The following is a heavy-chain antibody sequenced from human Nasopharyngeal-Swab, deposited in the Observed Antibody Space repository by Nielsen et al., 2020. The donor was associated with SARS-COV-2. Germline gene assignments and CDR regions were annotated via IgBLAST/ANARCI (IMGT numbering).Heavy chain of an antibody. J-gene: IGHJ6*02. D-gene: IGHD6-13*01. CDR2: IYYSGST. V-gene: IGHV4-39*07. CDR3: AREVVTDGYSSSWYYYYGMDV. CDR1: GGSISSSSYY. Sequence: SETLSLTCTVSGGSISSSSYYWGWIRQPPGKGLEWIGSIYYSGSTYYNPSLKSRVTISVDTSKNQFSLKLSSVTAADTAVYYCAREVVTDGYSSSWYYYYGMDVWGQGTTVTVSS.